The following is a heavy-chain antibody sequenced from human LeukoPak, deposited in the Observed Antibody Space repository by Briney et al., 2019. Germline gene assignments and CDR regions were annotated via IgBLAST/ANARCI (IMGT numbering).Heavy chain of an antibody. V-gene: IGHV4-61*02. D-gene: IGHD3-9*01. Sequence: SETLSLTCTVSGGSISSGSYYWNWIRQPAGKGLEWIGRIYSSGSTNYDPSLKSRVTISVDTSKNQFSLKLSSVTAADTAVYYCARLVIPYNDAFDIWGQGTMVTVSS. CDR3: ARLVIPYNDAFDI. CDR1: GGSISSGSYY. CDR2: IYSSGST. J-gene: IGHJ3*02.